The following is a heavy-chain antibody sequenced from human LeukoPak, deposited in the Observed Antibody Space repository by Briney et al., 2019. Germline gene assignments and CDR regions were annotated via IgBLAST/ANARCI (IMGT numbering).Heavy chain of an antibody. Sequence: GASVKVSCKASGYTFTTYGISWVRQAPGQGLEWMGWISPYNGNTNYAQKLQGGVTMTTDTSTRTAYMELRSLRSDDTAVYYCARGPGGRSGFHPLEDHYYYYYMDVWGKGTTVTVSS. V-gene: IGHV1-18*01. J-gene: IGHJ6*03. D-gene: IGHD3-22*01. CDR2: ISPYNGNT. CDR1: GYTFTTYG. CDR3: ARGPGGRSGFHPLEDHYYYYYMDV.